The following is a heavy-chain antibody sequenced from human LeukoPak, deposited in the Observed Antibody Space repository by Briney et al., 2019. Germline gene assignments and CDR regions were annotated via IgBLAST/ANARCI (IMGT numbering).Heavy chain of an antibody. D-gene: IGHD6-19*01. J-gene: IGHJ4*02. CDR2: ISYDGSNK. CDR1: GFTFSSYA. CDR3: ARGYSSLL. Sequence: GGSLRLSCAASGFTFSSYAMHWVRQAPGKGLEWVAGISYDGSNKYYADSVKGRFTISRDNSKNTLCLQMNSLRAEDTAVYYCARGYSSLLWGQGTLVTVSS. V-gene: IGHV3-30*11.